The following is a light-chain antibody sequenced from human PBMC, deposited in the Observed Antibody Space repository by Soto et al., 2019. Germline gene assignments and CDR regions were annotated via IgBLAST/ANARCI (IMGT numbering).Light chain of an antibody. CDR1: SSNIGTNA. CDR3: AAWDDRLNGYV. J-gene: IGLJ1*01. CDR2: NNN. Sequence: QSALTQPPSASGTPGQRVTISCSGGSSNIGTNAVNWYQQLPGTAPKLLIYNNNQRPSGVPDRFSGSKSGTSASLAISGLQSEDEADYYCAAWDDRLNGYVFGTGTQVTVL. V-gene: IGLV1-44*01.